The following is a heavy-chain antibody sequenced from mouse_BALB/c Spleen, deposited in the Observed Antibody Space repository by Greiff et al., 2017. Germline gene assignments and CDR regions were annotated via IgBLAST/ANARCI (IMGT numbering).Heavy chain of an antibody. Sequence: EVQLQESGTVLARPGASVKMSCKASGYTFTSYWMHWVKQRPGQGLEWIGAIYPGNSDTSYNQKFKGKAKLTAVTSTSTAYMELSSLTNEDSAVYFCAREGMITTGAWFAYWGQGTLVTVSA. J-gene: IGHJ3*01. CDR2: IYPGNSDT. CDR3: AREGMITTGAWFAY. V-gene: IGHV1-5*01. D-gene: IGHD2-4*01. CDR1: GYTFTSYW.